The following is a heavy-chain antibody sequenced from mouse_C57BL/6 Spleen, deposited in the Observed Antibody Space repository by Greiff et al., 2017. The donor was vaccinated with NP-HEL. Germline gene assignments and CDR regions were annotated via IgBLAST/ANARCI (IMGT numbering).Heavy chain of an antibody. D-gene: IGHD2-2*01. CDR2: INPGSGGT. CDR1: GYAFTNYL. V-gene: IGHV1-54*01. Sequence: QVQLQQSGAELVRPGTSVKVSCKASGYAFTNYLIEWVKQRPGQGLEWIGVINPGSGGTNYNEKFKGKATLTADKSSSTAYMQLSSLTSEDSAVYFCARHGYDEGGFDYWGQGTTLTVSS. J-gene: IGHJ2*01. CDR3: ARHGYDEGGFDY.